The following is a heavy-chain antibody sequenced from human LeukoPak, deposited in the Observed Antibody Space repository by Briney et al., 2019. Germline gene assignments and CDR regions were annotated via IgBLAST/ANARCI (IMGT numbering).Heavy chain of an antibody. CDR2: ISYSGGSI. J-gene: IGHJ4*02. Sequence: GGSLRLSCAASGFTFSNYAMTWVRQAPGKGLEWVSAISYSGGSIYYTDSVKGRFTISRDNSKNTLYLQMNSLRAEDTAVYYCAKSSAKIIIVVSDYWGQGTLVTVSS. D-gene: IGHD2-2*01. CDR1: GFTFSNYA. V-gene: IGHV3-23*01. CDR3: AKSSAKIIIVVSDY.